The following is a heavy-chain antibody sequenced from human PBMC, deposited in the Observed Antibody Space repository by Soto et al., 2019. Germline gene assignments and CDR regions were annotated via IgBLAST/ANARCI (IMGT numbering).Heavy chain of an antibody. J-gene: IGHJ4*02. CDR3: AKGGRQWLVTSDFNY. CDR1: GFTFSDYA. D-gene: IGHD6-19*01. CDR2: VSHDGRNT. V-gene: IGHV3-30*18. Sequence: VQLVESGGGVVQPGRSLRLSCAASGFTFSDYAMHWVRQAPGKGLEWVAVVSHDGRNTHYANSVKARFTISRDSSKNTVSLEMTSLRAEDTAVYYCAKGGRQWLVTSDFNYWGQGALVTVSS.